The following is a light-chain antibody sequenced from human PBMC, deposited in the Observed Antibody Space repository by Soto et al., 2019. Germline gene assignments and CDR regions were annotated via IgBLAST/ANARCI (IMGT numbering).Light chain of an antibody. CDR3: QQYSSPLRQYT. V-gene: IGKV3-20*01. Sequence: EIVLTQSPGTLSLSPGERATLSCRASQSVISSHLAWYQQKPGQPPRLLIYGASSGATGIPDRFSGSGSGTDFTLTISRLEPEDFAVYYCQQYSSPLRQYTFGQGTKLEIK. CDR2: GAS. J-gene: IGKJ2*01. CDR1: QSVISSH.